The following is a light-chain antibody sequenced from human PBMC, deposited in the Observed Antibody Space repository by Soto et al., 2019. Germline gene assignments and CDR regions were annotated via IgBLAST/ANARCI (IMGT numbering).Light chain of an antibody. CDR1: QSIDRW. J-gene: IGKJ1*01. CDR3: QQYSVYPWS. Sequence: DIQMTQSPASLSASVGDRVTITCRASQSIDRWLVWLQQRPGKAPKLLIYMASNLESGVPSRFSGSRSGTEFTLTISSLQPNDLATYYCQQYSVYPWSFGQGTKVEIK. V-gene: IGKV1-5*03. CDR2: MAS.